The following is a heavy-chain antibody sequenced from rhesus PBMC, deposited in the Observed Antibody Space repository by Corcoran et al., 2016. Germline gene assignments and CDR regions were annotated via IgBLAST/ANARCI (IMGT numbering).Heavy chain of an antibody. V-gene: IGHV4-165*01. J-gene: IGHJ5-2*02. CDR2: ISGSSGST. Sequence: QVQLQESGPGLVKPSETLSLTCAVSGGSFRDYYWGWIRQSPGKGLEWIGYISGSSGSTDSNPSLKSRVTISTDTSKNQVALKLSSVTAADTAVYYCARDRGNFYNSLEVWGRGVLVTVSS. CDR3: ARDRGNFYNSLEV. CDR1: GGSFRDYY. D-gene: IGHD4-35*01.